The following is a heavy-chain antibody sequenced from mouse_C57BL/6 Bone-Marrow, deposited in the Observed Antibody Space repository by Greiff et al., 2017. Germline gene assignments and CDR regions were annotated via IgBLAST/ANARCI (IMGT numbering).Heavy chain of an antibody. CDR3: ASLYGSSYTWFAY. CDR1: GFSFTSYG. J-gene: IGHJ3*01. D-gene: IGHD1-1*01. Sequence: VQRVESGPGLVAPSQSLSITCTVSGFSFTSYGVDWVRQSPGKGLEWLGVIWGVGSTNYNSALKSRLSISKDNSKSQVFLKMNSLQTDDTAMYYCASLYGSSYTWFAYWGQGTLVTVSA. V-gene: IGHV2-6*01. CDR2: IWGVGST.